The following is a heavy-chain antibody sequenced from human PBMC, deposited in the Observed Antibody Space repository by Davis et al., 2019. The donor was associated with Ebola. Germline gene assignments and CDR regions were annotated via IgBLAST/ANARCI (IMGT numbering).Heavy chain of an antibody. V-gene: IGHV4-59*11. CDR1: GGSISGHY. D-gene: IGHD3-16*01. Sequence: SETLSLTCTVSGGSISGHYWSWIRQPPGKGLEFIAYIYYSGSTNYNPSLRSRATISVDTSKNQFSLKLSSVTAADTAVYYCARSVWGASSWFDPWGQGTLVTVSS. CDR3: ARSVWGASSWFDP. CDR2: IYYSGST. J-gene: IGHJ5*02.